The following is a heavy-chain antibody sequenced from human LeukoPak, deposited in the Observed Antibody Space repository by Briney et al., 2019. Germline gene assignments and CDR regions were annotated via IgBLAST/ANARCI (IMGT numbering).Heavy chain of an antibody. CDR2: IYPGDSDT. CDR3: ARQYYFGSGSYYLVDY. V-gene: IGHV5-51*01. Sequence: GESLKISCKGSGYSFTSYWIGWVRQMPGKGLEWMGIIYPGDSDTRYSPSFQGQVTISADKSISTAYLQWGSLKASDTAMYYCARQYYFGSGSYYLVDYWGQGTRVSVSS. CDR1: GYSFTSYW. J-gene: IGHJ4*02. D-gene: IGHD3-10*01.